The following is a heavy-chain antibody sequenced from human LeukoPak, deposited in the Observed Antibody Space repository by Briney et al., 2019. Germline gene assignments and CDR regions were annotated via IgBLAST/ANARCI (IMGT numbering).Heavy chain of an antibody. CDR3: ARGTREGYSYGRYYFDY. CDR1: GYTFSEYY. V-gene: IGHV1-2*02. CDR2: INPNSGGT. Sequence: ASVKVSCKASGYTFSEYYMHWVRQAPGQGLEWMGWINPNSGGTNYAQKFQGRVTMTRDTSISTAYMEVSRLRSDDTAVYYCARGTREGYSYGRYYFDYWGQGTLVTVSS. J-gene: IGHJ4*02. D-gene: IGHD5-18*01.